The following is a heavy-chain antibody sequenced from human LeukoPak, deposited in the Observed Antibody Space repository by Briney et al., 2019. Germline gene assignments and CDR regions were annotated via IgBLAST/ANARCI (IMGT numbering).Heavy chain of an antibody. CDR2: IYTSGST. CDR3: AREHWYSSGWVGSFRAFDI. V-gene: IGHV4-61*02. Sequence: SETLSLTCTVSGGSISSGSYFWSWIRQPAGKGLEWIGRIYTSGSTNYNPSLKSRVTISVDTSKNQFSLKLSSVTAADTAVYYCAREHWYSSGWVGSFRAFDIWGQGTMVTVSS. J-gene: IGHJ3*02. CDR1: GGSISSGSYF. D-gene: IGHD6-19*01.